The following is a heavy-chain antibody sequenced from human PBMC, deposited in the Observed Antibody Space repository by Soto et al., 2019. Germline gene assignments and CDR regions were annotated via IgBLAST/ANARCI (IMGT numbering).Heavy chain of an antibody. CDR2: IWYDGSNK. Sequence: GGSLRLSCAASGFTFSSYGMHWVRQAPGKGLEWVAVIWYDGSNKYYADSVKGRFTISRDNSKNTLYLQMNSLRAEDTAVYYCARVDCGGDCQYSLDYWGQGTLVTVSS. V-gene: IGHV3-33*01. D-gene: IGHD2-21*02. CDR1: GFTFSSYG. CDR3: ARVDCGGDCQYSLDY. J-gene: IGHJ4*02.